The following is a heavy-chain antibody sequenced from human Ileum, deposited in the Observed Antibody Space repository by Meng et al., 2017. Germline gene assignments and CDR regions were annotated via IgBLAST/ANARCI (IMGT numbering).Heavy chain of an antibody. CDR1: GGSITSGGYS. V-gene: IGHV4-30-2*01. J-gene: IGHJ5*01. CDR2: IYYSGST. D-gene: IGHD6-19*01. Sequence: QLQLQESGSGLVKPSQTLSLTCPVSGGSITSGGYSWSWIRQEPGKGLEWIGYIYYSGSTYYSPSLKSRVTISLDRSKSQFSLQLNSVTAADTAVYYCARRSGAYDSWGQGTLVTVSS. CDR3: ARRSGAYDS.